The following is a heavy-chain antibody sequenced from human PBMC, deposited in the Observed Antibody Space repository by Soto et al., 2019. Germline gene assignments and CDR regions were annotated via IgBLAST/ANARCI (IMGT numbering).Heavy chain of an antibody. V-gene: IGHV3-11*01. Sequence: PGGSLRLSCAASGFTFSDYYMSWIRQAPGKGLEWVSYISSSGSTVYYADSVKGRFTISRDNAKNSLYLQMNSLRAEDTAVYYCARDLVYSYGSFDYWGQGTLVTVSS. CDR2: ISSSGSTV. CDR1: GFTFSDYY. J-gene: IGHJ4*02. CDR3: ARDLVYSYGSFDY. D-gene: IGHD5-18*01.